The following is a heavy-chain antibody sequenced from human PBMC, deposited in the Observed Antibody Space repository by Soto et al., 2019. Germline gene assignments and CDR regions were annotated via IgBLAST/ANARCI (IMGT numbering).Heavy chain of an antibody. Sequence: PGESLKISCKGSGYSFTSYWISWVRQMPGKGLEWMGRIDPSDSYTNYSPSFQGHVTISADKSISTAYLQWSSLKASDTAMYYCARHDKITFGGVIVLGTYCMDVWGQGTTVTVSS. J-gene: IGHJ6*02. CDR1: GYSFTSYW. D-gene: IGHD3-16*02. V-gene: IGHV5-10-1*01. CDR2: IDPSDSYT. CDR3: ARHDKITFGGVIVLGTYCMDV.